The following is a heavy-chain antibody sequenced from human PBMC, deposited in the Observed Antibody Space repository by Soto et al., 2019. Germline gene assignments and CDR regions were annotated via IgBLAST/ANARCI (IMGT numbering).Heavy chain of an antibody. Sequence: VQLVESGGGLVQPGRSLRLSCAASGFTFDDYAMHWVRQAPGKGLEWVSGISWNSGSIGYADSVKGRFTISRDNAKNSLYLQMNSLRAEDTALYYCAKDIGIAAAGTQVYWGQGTLVTVSS. CDR1: GFTFDDYA. D-gene: IGHD6-13*01. V-gene: IGHV3-9*01. J-gene: IGHJ4*02. CDR2: ISWNSGSI. CDR3: AKDIGIAAAGTQVY.